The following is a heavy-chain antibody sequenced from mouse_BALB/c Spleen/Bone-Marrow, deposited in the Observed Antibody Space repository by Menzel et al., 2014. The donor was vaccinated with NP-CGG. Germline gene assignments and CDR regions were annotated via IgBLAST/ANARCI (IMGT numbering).Heavy chain of an antibody. CDR2: ISTYYGDA. CDR3: ARGGSTMITTFAY. J-gene: IGHJ3*01. V-gene: IGHV1S137*01. Sequence: VQLQQSGAELVRPGVSVKISCKGSGYTFTDYAMHWVKQSHAKSLEWIGVISTYYGDASYNQKFKGKATMTVGKSSSTAYMELARLTSEDSAIYYYARGGSTMITTFAYWGQGTLVTVSA. CDR1: GYTFTDYA. D-gene: IGHD2-4*01.